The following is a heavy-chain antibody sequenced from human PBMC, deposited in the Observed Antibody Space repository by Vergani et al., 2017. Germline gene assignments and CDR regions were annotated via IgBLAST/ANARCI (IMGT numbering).Heavy chain of an antibody. V-gene: IGHV5-10-1*03. CDR3: ARLVPGSGSLYYYYYCGMDV. Sequence: VQLVQSGAEVKKPGESLRISCKGSGYSFTSYWISWVRQMPGKGLEWMGRIDPSDSYTNYSPSFQGHVTISADKAISTAYLQWSSLKASDTAMYYCARLVPGSGSLYYYYYCGMDVWGQGTTVTVSS. CDR1: GYSFTSYW. J-gene: IGHJ6*02. D-gene: IGHD3-10*01. CDR2: IDPSDSYT.